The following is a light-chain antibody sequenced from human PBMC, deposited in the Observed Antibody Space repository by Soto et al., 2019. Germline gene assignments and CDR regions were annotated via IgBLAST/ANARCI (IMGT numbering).Light chain of an antibody. Sequence: DIQMTQSPSTLSASVGARVTITCRASQSISSWLAWYQQKPGKAPKFLIHKASSLESGVQSRFSGSGPGTKFTITMNSPESDDFERYFCQQYNSTPVSCGRATKVEIK. CDR2: KAS. J-gene: IGKJ1*01. CDR1: QSISSW. CDR3: QQYNSTPVS. V-gene: IGKV1-5*03.